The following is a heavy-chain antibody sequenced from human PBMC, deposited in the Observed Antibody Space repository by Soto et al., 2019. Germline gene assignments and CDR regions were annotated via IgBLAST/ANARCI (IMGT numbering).Heavy chain of an antibody. J-gene: IGHJ4*02. CDR3: ASRPRWAGAGLHVDY. CDR1: GGSISSSSYY. D-gene: IGHD6-13*01. CDR2: IYYSGST. Sequence: QLQLQESGPGLVKPSETLSLTCTVSGGSISSSSYYWGWIRQPPGKGLEWIGSIYYSGSTYYNPSLKSRVTISVDTSKNQFSLKLSSVTAADTAVYYCASRPRWAGAGLHVDYWGQGTLVTVSS. V-gene: IGHV4-39*01.